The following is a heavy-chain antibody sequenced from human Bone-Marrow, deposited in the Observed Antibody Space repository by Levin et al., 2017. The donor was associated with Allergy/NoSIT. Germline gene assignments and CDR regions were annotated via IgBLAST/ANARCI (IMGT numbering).Heavy chain of an antibody. D-gene: IGHD2-2*01. CDR3: AHRLDDTVVVSVAMGYFDY. V-gene: IGHV2-5*02. Sequence: ESGPTLVKPTQTLTLTCTFSGFSLSSSGVGVGWLRPPPGKALEWLALIYWDDDKRYSPSLKSRLSITKDSSKNQVVLTLANTDPVDTATYYCAHRLDDTVVVSVAMGYFDYWGQGILVTVSS. CDR2: IYWDDDK. J-gene: IGHJ4*02. CDR1: GFSLSSSGVG.